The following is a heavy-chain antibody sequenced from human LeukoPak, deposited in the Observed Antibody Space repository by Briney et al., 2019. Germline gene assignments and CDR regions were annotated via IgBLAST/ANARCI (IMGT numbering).Heavy chain of an antibody. J-gene: IGHJ4*02. CDR2: IYYSGST. Sequence: KSSETLSLTCTVSGGSISSSSYYWGWIRQPPGKGLEWIGSIYYSGSTYYNPSLKSRVTISVDTSKNQFSLKLSSVTAADTAVYYCARVSEYSSLSGSWYWGQGTLVTVSS. CDR3: ARVSEYSSLSGSWY. V-gene: IGHV4-39*07. CDR1: GGSISSSSYY. D-gene: IGHD6-6*01.